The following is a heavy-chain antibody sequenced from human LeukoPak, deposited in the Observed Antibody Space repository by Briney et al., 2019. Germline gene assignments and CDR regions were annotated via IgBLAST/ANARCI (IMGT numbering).Heavy chain of an antibody. Sequence: ASVKVSCKASGYTFTGYYMHGVRQAPGQGLEWMGWINPNSGGTNYAQKFQGRVTMTRDTSISTAYMELSRLRSDDTAVYYCARGYSSGWYVDYWGQGTLVTVSS. CDR2: INPNSGGT. D-gene: IGHD6-19*01. J-gene: IGHJ4*02. CDR3: ARGYSSGWYVDY. CDR1: GYTFTGYY. V-gene: IGHV1-2*02.